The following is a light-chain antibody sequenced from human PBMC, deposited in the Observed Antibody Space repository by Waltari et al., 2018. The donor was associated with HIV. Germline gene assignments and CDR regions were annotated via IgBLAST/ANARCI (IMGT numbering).Light chain of an antibody. Sequence: QSALTQPASVSGSPGQSITISCIARSSDYVPWYQQHAGKVPKLLIYDVINRPSGVSDRVSGSMSGNTASLTISALQVEDEAEYYCASYTHSTTLVLFGGGTKLTVL. V-gene: IGLV2-14*03. J-gene: IGLJ2*01. CDR3: ASYTHSTTLVL. CDR2: DVI. CDR1: SSDY.